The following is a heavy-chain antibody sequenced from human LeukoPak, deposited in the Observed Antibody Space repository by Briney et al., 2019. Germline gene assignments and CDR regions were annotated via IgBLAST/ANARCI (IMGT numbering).Heavy chain of an antibody. J-gene: IGHJ3*02. CDR2: IYYSGST. V-gene: IGHV4-30-4*01. D-gene: IGHD3-10*01. CDR1: GGSFSSGDYY. CDR3: AREVYYYGSGSYYNAFDI. Sequence: SQTLSLTCTVSGGSFSSGDYYWSWIRQPPGKGLEWIGYIYYSGSTYYNPSLKSRVTISVDTSKNQFSLKLSSVTAADTAVYYCAREVYYYGSGSYYNAFDIWGQGTMVTVSS.